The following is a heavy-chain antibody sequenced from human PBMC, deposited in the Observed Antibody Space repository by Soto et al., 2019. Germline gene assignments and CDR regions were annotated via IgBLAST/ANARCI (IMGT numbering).Heavy chain of an antibody. V-gene: IGHV3-23*01. CDR1: GFTFSSYA. CDR3: AKSLSQGATITKRRFDY. D-gene: IGHD5-12*01. Sequence: GGSLRLSCAASGFTFSSYAMSWVRQAPGKGLEWVSAISGSGGSTYYADSVKGRFTISRDNSKNTLYLQMNSLRAEDTAVYYCAKSLSQGATITKRRFDYWGQGTLVTVSS. J-gene: IGHJ4*02. CDR2: ISGSGGST.